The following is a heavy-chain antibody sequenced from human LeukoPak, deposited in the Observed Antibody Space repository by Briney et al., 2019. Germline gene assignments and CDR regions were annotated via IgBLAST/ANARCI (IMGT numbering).Heavy chain of an antibody. CDR1: GFTFSSCA. J-gene: IGHJ4*02. CDR2: ISGSGGST. Sequence: PGGSLRLSCAASGFTFSSCAMSWVRQAPGKGLEWVSAISGSGGSTYYADSVKGRFTISRDNSKNTLYLQMNSLRAEDTAVYYCAKSLRYCSGGSCYAFDYWGRGTLVTVSS. V-gene: IGHV3-23*01. D-gene: IGHD2-15*01. CDR3: AKSLRYCSGGSCYAFDY.